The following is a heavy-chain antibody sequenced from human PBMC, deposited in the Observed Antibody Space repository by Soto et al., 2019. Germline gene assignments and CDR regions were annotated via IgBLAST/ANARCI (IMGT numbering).Heavy chain of an antibody. CDR3: ARDGSGSSHLNDY. J-gene: IGHJ4*02. CDR1: GFTFSSYG. Sequence: PGGSLRLSCAASGFTFSSYGMHWVRQAPGKGLEWVAVIWYDGSNKYYADSVKGRFTISRDNSKNTLYLQMNSLRAEDTAVYYCARDGSGSSHLNDYWGQGTXVTVSS. CDR2: IWYDGSNK. V-gene: IGHV3-33*01. D-gene: IGHD3-10*01.